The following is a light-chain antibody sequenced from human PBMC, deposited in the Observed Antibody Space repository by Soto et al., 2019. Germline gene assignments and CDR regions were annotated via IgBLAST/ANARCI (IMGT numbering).Light chain of an antibody. CDR2: DVS. Sequence: QSALTQPASVSGSPGQSITISCTGTSSDVGGYNFVSWYQQHPGKAPKLMIYDVSNRPSGVSNRFSGSKSGNTASLTISGLQAEDEADYYCISYTSSSPYVFGTGTKVTVL. CDR3: ISYTSSSPYV. V-gene: IGLV2-14*03. CDR1: SSDVGGYNF. J-gene: IGLJ1*01.